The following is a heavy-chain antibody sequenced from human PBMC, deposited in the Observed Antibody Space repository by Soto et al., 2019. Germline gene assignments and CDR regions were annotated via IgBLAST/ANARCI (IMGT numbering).Heavy chain of an antibody. V-gene: IGHV3-21*01. CDR1: GFTFNIYD. Sequence: EVQLVESRGGLVKPGGSLRLSCAASGFTFNIYDMNWVRQAPGKGLEWVSSITTSSAYIYYADSLKGRITISRDNAKNSLFLQMNSLRAEDTAVYYCVRSGTARLLRPSWFDTWGQGTLVTVSS. CDR3: VRSGTARLLRPSWFDT. J-gene: IGHJ5*02. CDR2: ITTSSAYI. D-gene: IGHD2-21*01.